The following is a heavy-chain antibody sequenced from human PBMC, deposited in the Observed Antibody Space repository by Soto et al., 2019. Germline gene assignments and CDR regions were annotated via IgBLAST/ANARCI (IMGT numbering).Heavy chain of an antibody. J-gene: IGHJ6*02. CDR1: GGTFSSYA. CDR2: IIPIFGTA. Sequence: QVQLVQSGAEVKKPGSSVKVSCKASGGTFSSYAITWVRQAPGQGLEWMGRIIPIFGTANYNQKFQGRVTITADEYTSTAYMELSSLRSEDTAVYYCARNEYSTTFYYYGMDVWGQGTTVTVSS. CDR3: ARNEYSTTFYYYGMDV. D-gene: IGHD6-6*01. V-gene: IGHV1-69*01.